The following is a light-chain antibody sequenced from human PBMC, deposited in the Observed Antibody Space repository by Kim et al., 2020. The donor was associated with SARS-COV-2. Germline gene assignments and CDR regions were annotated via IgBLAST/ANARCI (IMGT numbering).Light chain of an antibody. CDR2: AAS. Sequence: ASVGDSVTIACRASQTISSYLNWYQQKPGRAPNLLIYAASSLPSGVPSRFSGSGSGTDFTLTISSLQPEDFAIYYCQQPYNTPLTFGGGTKVDIK. J-gene: IGKJ4*01. CDR1: QTISSY. CDR3: QQPYNTPLT. V-gene: IGKV1-39*01.